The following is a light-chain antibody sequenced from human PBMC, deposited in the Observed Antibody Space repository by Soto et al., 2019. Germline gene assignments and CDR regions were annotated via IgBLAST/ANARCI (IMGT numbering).Light chain of an antibody. CDR3: QQYGSSPIN. Sequence: EIVLTQGAGTLGLSLGEIVTLSCGASHSVSSSHLAWYQQKPGQAPRLIIYDEFTRATGIKDRFSGSGSGTDFTLTISRVEAEDYGVYYCQQYGSSPINVGQGKRLEIK. V-gene: IGKV3-20*01. CDR1: HSVSSSH. J-gene: IGKJ5*01. CDR2: DEF.